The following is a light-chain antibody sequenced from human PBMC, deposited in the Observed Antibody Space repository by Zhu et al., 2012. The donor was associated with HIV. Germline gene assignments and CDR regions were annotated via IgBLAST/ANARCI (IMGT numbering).Light chain of an antibody. J-gene: IGKJ3*01. CDR1: QSVSTY. V-gene: IGKV3-11*01. CDR2: DAS. Sequence: EIVLTQSPATLSLSPGERATLSCRASQSVSTYLAWYQQKPGQAPRLLIYDASNRATGIPARFSGSGSGTDFTLTISSLEPEDFAIYYCQQRSSWLTFGPRDRKWISN. CDR3: QQRSSWLT.